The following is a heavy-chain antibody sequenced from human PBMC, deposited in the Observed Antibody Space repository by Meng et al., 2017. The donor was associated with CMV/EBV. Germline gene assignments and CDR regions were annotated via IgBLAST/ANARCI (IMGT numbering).Heavy chain of an antibody. CDR1: GFTFSGSS. Sequence: GESLKISCAASGFTFSGSSMHWVRQASGKGLEWGGRIRSKANSYATASAASVKGRFTISRDDSKNTAYLQMNSLKTEDTAVYYCTRRLMSRGGLIDYWGQGTLVTVSS. V-gene: IGHV3-73*01. J-gene: IGHJ4*02. D-gene: IGHD5/OR15-5a*01. CDR2: IRSKANSYAT. CDR3: TRRLMSRGGLIDY.